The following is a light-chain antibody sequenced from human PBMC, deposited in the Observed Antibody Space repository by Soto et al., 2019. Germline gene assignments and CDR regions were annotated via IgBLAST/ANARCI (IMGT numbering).Light chain of an antibody. J-gene: IGKJ5*01. CDR3: QQYKNWPPIT. CDR2: GAS. Sequence: EIVLTQSPGTLSLSPGERATLSCRASQSVSNNYLAWYQQKPGQAPRLLIYGASNRATGIPDRFSGSGSGTEFTLTISSLQSEDFAVYYCQQYKNWPPITFGQGTRLEI. V-gene: IGKV3D-15*01. CDR1: QSVSNN.